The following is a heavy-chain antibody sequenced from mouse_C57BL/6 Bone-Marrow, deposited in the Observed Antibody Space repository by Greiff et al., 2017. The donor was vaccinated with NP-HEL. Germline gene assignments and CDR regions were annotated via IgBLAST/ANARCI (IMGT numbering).Heavy chain of an antibody. J-gene: IGHJ4*01. CDR1: GYTFTDYY. Sequence: VQLQQSGAELVRPGASVKLSCTASGYTFTDYYINWVKQRPGQGLEWIARIYPGSGTTYYTEKFKGKATLTAEKSSSTDYMQLSSLTSEDSAVYYCARHYDYDGVYAMDYWGQGTSVTVSS. D-gene: IGHD2-4*01. CDR2: IYPGSGTT. CDR3: ARHYDYDGVYAMDY. V-gene: IGHV1-76*01.